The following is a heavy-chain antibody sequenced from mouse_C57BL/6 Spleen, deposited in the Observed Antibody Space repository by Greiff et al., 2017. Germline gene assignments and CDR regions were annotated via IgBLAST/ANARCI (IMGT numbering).Heavy chain of an antibody. CDR2: INPNYGTT. CDR3: ADYCYDGDAGFAY. V-gene: IGHV1-39*01. J-gene: IGHJ3*01. Sequence: VQLQQPGAELVKPGASVKISCKASGYSFTDYCMNWVKQSTGKSLEWIGVINPNYGTTSYNQKFKGKATLTVDQSSSTAYMQLNSLTSEDSAVYYWADYCYDGDAGFAYWGTGALVTV. D-gene: IGHD2-3*01. CDR1: GYSFTDYC.